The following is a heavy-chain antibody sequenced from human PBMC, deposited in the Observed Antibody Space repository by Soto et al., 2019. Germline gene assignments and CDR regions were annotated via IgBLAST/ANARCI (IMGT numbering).Heavy chain of an antibody. J-gene: IGHJ4*02. V-gene: IGHV2-5*02. D-gene: IGHD6-19*01. Sequence: QITLKESGPTLVKPTQTLTLTCTFSGFSLSSTRGAVGWIRQPPGKALEWLALIYWDDDKRYSPFLKSRLTITKDPSKNQVVLTMTNMDPVDTATYYCAHSVVAGLGYYFDYWGQGTLVTVSS. CDR1: GFSLSSTRGA. CDR2: IYWDDDK. CDR3: AHSVVAGLGYYFDY.